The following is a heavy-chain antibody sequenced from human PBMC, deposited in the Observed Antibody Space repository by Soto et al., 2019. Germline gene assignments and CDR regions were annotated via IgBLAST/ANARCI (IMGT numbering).Heavy chain of an antibody. CDR1: GYTLTSYA. CDR3: AKNYDILPGYYSRNYLKWFDP. D-gene: IGHD3-9*01. CDR2: INAGNGNT. Sequence: ASVKASCKASGYTLTSYAMHWVRQAPGQRLESMGWINAGNGNTKYSQKFQGRVTITRDTSASTAYMELSSLRSEDTAVYYCAKNYDILPGYYSRNYLKWFDPGGHGTLV. J-gene: IGHJ5*02. V-gene: IGHV1-3*01.